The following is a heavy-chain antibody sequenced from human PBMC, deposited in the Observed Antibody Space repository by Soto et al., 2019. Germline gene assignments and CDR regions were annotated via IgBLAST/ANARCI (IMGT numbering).Heavy chain of an antibody. CDR1: GYAFSNYG. D-gene: IGHD2-2*01. CDR3: ARVVPGAEAWFVP. CDR2: ISLYSDGT. Sequence: QVQLVQSGGEVKRPGASVKVSCKTYGYAFSNYGITWLRQAPGQPLEWLGWISLYSDGTNYAQKFQGRVSMTTDTSTTTAYMELRSLRSDDTAVYYCARVVPGAEAWFVPWGQGTLVTVSS. V-gene: IGHV1-18*01. J-gene: IGHJ5*02.